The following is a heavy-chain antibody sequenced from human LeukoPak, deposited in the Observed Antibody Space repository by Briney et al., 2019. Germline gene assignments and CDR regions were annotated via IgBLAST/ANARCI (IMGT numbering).Heavy chain of an antibody. Sequence: ASVKVSCKASGYTFTSYDIKWVRQPTGQGVEWMGWMNPNSGNTGYAQKFQGRGTITRNTSISTDYMELSSLRSEDTAVYYCARGLGSGSYLYYFDSWGQGTLVTVSS. J-gene: IGHJ4*02. D-gene: IGHD3-10*01. CDR3: ARGLGSGSYLYYFDS. V-gene: IGHV1-8*03. CDR1: GYTFTSYD. CDR2: MNPNSGNT.